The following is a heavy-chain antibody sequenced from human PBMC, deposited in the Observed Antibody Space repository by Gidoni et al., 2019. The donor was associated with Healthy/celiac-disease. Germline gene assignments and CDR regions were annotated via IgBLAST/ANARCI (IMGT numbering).Heavy chain of an antibody. V-gene: IGHV3-48*03. Sequence: EVQLVESGGVLVQPGGSLRLSCAASGFPFRSYEMNWVRQAPGKGLEWVSYISSSGSTIYYADSVKGRFTISRDNAKNSLYLQMNSLRAEDTAVYYCARNGYDILTGPSGMDVWGQGTTVTVSS. CDR1: GFPFRSYE. J-gene: IGHJ6*02. CDR2: ISSSGSTI. CDR3: ARNGYDILTGPSGMDV. D-gene: IGHD3-9*01.